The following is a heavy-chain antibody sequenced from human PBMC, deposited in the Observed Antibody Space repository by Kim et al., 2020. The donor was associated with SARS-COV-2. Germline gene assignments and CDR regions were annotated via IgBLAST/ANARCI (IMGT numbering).Heavy chain of an antibody. CDR3: ARDTGNGVMIVFGRSGPLDA. V-gene: IGHV1-3*01. J-gene: IGHJ3*01. D-gene: IGHD3-16*01. Sequence: ASVKVSCKASGYRFLNFAIHWVRQAPGQRLEWMGWINPDSGDTRYSQKFQGRVTITRDTSATTVYMQLSGLRSEDTALYFCARDTGNGVMIVFGRSGPLDAWGQGTMVTVSS. CDR2: INPDSGDT. CDR1: GYRFLNFA.